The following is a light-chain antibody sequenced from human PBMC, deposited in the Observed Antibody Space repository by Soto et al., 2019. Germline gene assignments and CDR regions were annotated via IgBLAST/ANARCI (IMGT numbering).Light chain of an antibody. CDR1: QGISSY. V-gene: IGKV1-39*01. Sequence: IQLSESPSSLSASVGDRVAIPRLASQGISSYLNWYQQKPGKAPKLLIYAASNLQSGVPSRFSGSGSGTDFALTISSLQPEDFATYYCQQCYSTPITFGQGTRLEI. CDR3: QQCYSTPIT. CDR2: AAS. J-gene: IGKJ5*01.